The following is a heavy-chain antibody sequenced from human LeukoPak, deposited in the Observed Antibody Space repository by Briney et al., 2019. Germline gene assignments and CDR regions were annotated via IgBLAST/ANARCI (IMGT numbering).Heavy chain of an antibody. J-gene: IGHJ4*02. Sequence: SETLSLTCTVSGGSFSTYYWSWIRQPPGKGLEWIGEINHSGSTNYNPSLKSRVTISVDTSKNQFSLKLSSVTAADTAVYYCARTKTGIAVAGTRRKGRYFDYWGQGTLVTVSS. CDR2: INHSGST. D-gene: IGHD6-19*01. V-gene: IGHV4-34*01. CDR1: GGSFSTYY. CDR3: ARTKTGIAVAGTRRKGRYFDY.